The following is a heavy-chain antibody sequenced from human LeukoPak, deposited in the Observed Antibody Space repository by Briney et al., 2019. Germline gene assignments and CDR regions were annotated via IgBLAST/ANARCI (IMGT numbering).Heavy chain of an antibody. CDR3: ARDHVYAFDI. Sequence: PGGSLRLSCAESGFTFSSYRMNWGRRAPGKGLEWLSYISDSSTTLNYADSVKGRFTISRDNAKNSLYLQMNSLRDEDTALYYCARDHVYAFDIWGQGTMVTVSS. D-gene: IGHD5/OR15-5a*01. CDR1: GFTFSSYR. V-gene: IGHV3-48*02. J-gene: IGHJ3*02. CDR2: ISDSSTTL.